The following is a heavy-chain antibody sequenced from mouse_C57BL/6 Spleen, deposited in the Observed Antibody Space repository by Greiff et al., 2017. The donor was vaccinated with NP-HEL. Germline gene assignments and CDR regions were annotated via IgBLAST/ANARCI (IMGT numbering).Heavy chain of an antibody. Sequence: EVQRVESGGGLVKPGGSLKLSCAASGFTFSSYALSWVRQTPEKRLEWVATISDGGSYTYYPDNVKGRFTISRDNAKNNLYLQMSHLKSEDTAMYYCARGNYVSYYAMDYWGQGTSVTVSS. CDR2: ISDGGSYT. J-gene: IGHJ4*01. D-gene: IGHD2-1*01. CDR1: GFTFSSYA. CDR3: ARGNYVSYYAMDY. V-gene: IGHV5-4*01.